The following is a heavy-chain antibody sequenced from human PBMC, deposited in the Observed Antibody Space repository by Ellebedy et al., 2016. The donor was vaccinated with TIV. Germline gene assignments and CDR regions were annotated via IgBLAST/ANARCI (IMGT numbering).Heavy chain of an antibody. Sequence: GESLKISXAASGFTFSSYSMNWVRQAPGKGLEWVSSISSSSSYIYYADSVKGRFTISRDNAKNSLYLQMNSLRAEDTAVYYCASHTADTAMATPPRGWGQGTLVTVSS. CDR3: ASHTADTAMATPPRG. V-gene: IGHV3-21*01. D-gene: IGHD5-18*01. CDR1: GFTFSSYS. CDR2: ISSSSSYI. J-gene: IGHJ4*02.